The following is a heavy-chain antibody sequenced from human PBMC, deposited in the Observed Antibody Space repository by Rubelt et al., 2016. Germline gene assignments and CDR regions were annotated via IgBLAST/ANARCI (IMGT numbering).Heavy chain of an antibody. V-gene: IGHV3-30*07. D-gene: IGHD6-6*01. J-gene: IGHJ6*02. CDR3: AKSGSSSFYNAMDV. Sequence: WVAVISYDGSEKYYADSVKGRFTISRDNAKNSLLLQLNSLRAEDTAVYYCAKSGSSSFYNAMDVWGQGTTVTVSS. CDR2: ISYDGSEK.